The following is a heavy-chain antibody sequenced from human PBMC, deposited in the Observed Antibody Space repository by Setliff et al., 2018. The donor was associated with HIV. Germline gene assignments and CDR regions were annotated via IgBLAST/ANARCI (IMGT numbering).Heavy chain of an antibody. J-gene: IGHJ4*02. D-gene: IGHD3-22*01. CDR2: IIPIFGIA. V-gene: IGHV1-69*05. CDR3: AKVPPDRSGYSIFDY. CDR1: GGTFRKYA. Sequence: GASVKVSCKASGGTFRKYAISWVRQAPGQGLEWMGGIIPIFGIANYAQKFQDRVTITTDESTTTAYMELSSLRSEDTAVYYCAKVPPDRSGYSIFDYWGQGSLVTVSS.